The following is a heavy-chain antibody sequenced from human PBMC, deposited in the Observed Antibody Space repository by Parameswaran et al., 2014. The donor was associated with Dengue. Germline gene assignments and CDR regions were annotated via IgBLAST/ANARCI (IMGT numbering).Heavy chain of an antibody. CDR1: GFTFSDYY. CDR2: ISSSGSTI. V-gene: IGHV3-11*01. D-gene: IGHD6-6*01. CDR3: ARGIAARPYYGMDV. Sequence: LSLTCAASGFTFSDYYMSWIRQGSREGLEWVSYISSSGSTIYYADSVKGRFTISRDNAKNSLYLQMNSLRAEDTAVYYCARGIAARPYYGMDVWGQGTTVTVSS. J-gene: IGHJ6*02.